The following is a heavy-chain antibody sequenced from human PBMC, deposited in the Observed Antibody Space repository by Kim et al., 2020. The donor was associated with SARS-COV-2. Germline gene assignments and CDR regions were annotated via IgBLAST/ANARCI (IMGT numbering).Heavy chain of an antibody. CDR2: IYYSGST. CDR1: GGSISSGDYY. J-gene: IGHJ5*02. Sequence: SETLSLTCTVSGGSISSGDYYWSWIRQPQGKGLEWVGYIYYSGSTYYNPSLKSLTIISVDTSKNQFSLKLSSVPAADTAVYYGVRSGYSGNGVWFDPWG. CDR3: VRSGYSGNGVWFDP. D-gene: IGHD2-15*01. V-gene: IGHV4-30-4*01.